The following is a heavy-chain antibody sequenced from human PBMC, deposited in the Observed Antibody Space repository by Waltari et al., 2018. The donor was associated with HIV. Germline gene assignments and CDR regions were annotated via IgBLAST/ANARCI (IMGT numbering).Heavy chain of an antibody. V-gene: IGHV4-38-2*02. J-gene: IGHJ2*01. Sequence: QVQLQESGPGLVKPSDTLSLTCTVSESYINTDNYWGWHRRPPGKGLEWLGSAPHSGGNFHKSFLQSRVTVSVDRSKNQFSLKMNSVSAADTAVYYCARAGVVPALFDLWGRGTLVTVSS. CDR2: APHSGGN. CDR1: ESYINTDNY. D-gene: IGHD3-3*01. CDR3: ARAGVVPALFDL.